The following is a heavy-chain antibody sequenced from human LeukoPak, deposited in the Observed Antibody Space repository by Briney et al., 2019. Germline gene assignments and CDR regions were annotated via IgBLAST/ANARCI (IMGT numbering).Heavy chain of an antibody. CDR1: GGSFSGYY. J-gene: IGHJ5*02. CDR3: ARGIRYFDWENTESNWFDP. Sequence: SETLSLTCAVYGGSFSGYYWSWIRQPAGKGLEWIGRIYTSGSTNYNPSLKSRVTMSVDTSKNQFSLKLSSVTAADTAVYYCARGIRYFDWENTESNWFDPWGQGTLVTVSS. CDR2: IYTSGST. V-gene: IGHV4-59*10. D-gene: IGHD3-9*01.